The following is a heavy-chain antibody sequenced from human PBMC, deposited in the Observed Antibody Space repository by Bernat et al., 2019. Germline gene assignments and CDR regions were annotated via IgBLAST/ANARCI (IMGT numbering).Heavy chain of an antibody. CDR3: AREGMALAYCGGDCYSDY. Sequence: QVQLVQSGAEVKKPGASVKVSCKASGYTFTSYAMHWVRQAPGQRLEWMGWINAGNGNTKYSQKFQGRVTITRDTSASTAYMELSSLRSEDTAVYYCAREGMALAYCGGDCYSDYWGQGTLVTVSS. CDR2: INAGNGNT. D-gene: IGHD2-21*02. CDR1: GYTFTSYA. V-gene: IGHV1-3*01. J-gene: IGHJ4*02.